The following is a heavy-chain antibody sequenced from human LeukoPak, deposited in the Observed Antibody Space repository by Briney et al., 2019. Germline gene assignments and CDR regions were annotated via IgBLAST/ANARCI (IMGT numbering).Heavy chain of an antibody. D-gene: IGHD3-16*01. J-gene: IGHJ4*02. V-gene: IGHV1-24*01. CDR2: FGPEHGET. CDR3: ARAAGGYFDY. Sequence: GASVKVACKVFGSKLTEFSMHWVRQAPGKGLEWMGGFGPEHGETLYAQNFQGRVTMTTDTSTSTAYMELRSLRSDDTAVYYCARAAGGYFDYWGQGTLVTVSS. CDR1: GSKLTEFS.